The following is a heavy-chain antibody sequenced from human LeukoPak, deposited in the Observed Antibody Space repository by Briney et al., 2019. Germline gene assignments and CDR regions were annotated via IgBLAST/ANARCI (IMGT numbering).Heavy chain of an antibody. Sequence: GASVKVSCRASGYTFTDYYMHWVRQAPGQGLEWMGWINPNSATNYAQKFQGRVTMTRDTPTSTAYMELSRLTSDDMAVYYCSRGEVDGPDFDYWGRGTLVTVSS. CDR3: SRGEVDGPDFDY. J-gene: IGHJ4*02. CDR1: GYTFTDYY. V-gene: IGHV1-2*02. CDR2: INPNSAT. D-gene: IGHD1-26*01.